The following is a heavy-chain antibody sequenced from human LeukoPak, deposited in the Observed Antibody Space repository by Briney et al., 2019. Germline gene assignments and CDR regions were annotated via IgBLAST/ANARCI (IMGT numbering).Heavy chain of an antibody. V-gene: IGHV3-30*04. CDR3: AKDHFAYSSGIYHSDY. D-gene: IGHD3-10*01. CDR1: GFTFSSYA. J-gene: IGHJ4*02. CDR2: ISYDGSNK. Sequence: PGGSLRLSCAASGFTFSSYAMSWVRQAPGKGLEWVAVISYDGSNKYYADSVKGRFTISRDNPKNTLYLQMHSLRAEDTAVYYCAKDHFAYSSGIYHSDYWGQGTVVTVSS.